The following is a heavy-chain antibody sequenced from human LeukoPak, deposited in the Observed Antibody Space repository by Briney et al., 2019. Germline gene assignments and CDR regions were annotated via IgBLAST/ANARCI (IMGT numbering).Heavy chain of an antibody. CDR1: GVSLSGYY. V-gene: IGHV4-34*01. CDR2: INHSGST. CDR3: ARVPRGYDFWSGYYSYYYYGMDV. J-gene: IGHJ6*02. Sequence: KPSDSLSLTCAVYGVSLSGYYSSWIREPPGKGLEWIGEINHSGSTNYNPSLKSRVTISVDTSKNQFSLKLSSVTAADTAVYYCARVPRGYDFWSGYYSYYYYGMDVWGQGTTVTVSS. D-gene: IGHD3-3*01.